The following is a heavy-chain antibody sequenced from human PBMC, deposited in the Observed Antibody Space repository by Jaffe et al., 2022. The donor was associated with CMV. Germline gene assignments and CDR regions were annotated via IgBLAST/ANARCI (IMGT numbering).Heavy chain of an antibody. Sequence: QVQLQQWGAGLLKPSETLSLTCAVYGGSFSGYYWSWIRQPPGKGLEWIGEINHSGSTNYNPSLKSRVTISVDTSKNQFSLKLSSVTAADTAVYYCARGKMIVVVSPPGHYMDVWGKGTTVTVSS. CDR3: ARGKMIVVVSPPGHYMDV. D-gene: IGHD3-22*01. J-gene: IGHJ6*03. V-gene: IGHV4-34*01. CDR1: GGSFSGYY. CDR2: INHSGST.